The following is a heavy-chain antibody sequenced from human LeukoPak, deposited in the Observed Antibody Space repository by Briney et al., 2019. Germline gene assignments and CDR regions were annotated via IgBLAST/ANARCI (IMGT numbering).Heavy chain of an antibody. CDR2: ISAYNGNT. D-gene: IGHD2-2*02. CDR1: GYTFTSYG. V-gene: IGHV1-18*01. J-gene: IGHJ4*02. Sequence: ASVKVSCKASGYTFTSYGISWVRQAPGQGLEWMGWISAYNGNTNYAQKLQGRVTMTTDTSTSTAYMELRSLRSDDTAVYYCARDTVVPAAILGIIYDYWGQGTLATVSS. CDR3: ARDTVVPAAILGIIYDY.